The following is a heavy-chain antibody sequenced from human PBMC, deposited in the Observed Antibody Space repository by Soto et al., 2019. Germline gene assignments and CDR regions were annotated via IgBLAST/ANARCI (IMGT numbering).Heavy chain of an antibody. CDR2: IIPIFGTA. J-gene: IGHJ5*02. CDR1: GGTFSSYA. Sequence: QVQLVQSGAEVKKPGSSVKVSCKASGGTFSSYAISWVRQAPGQGLEWMGGIIPIFGTANYAQKFQGRVTITADEATSPAYMELSSLRAEDTAVYYCASAPNYYGSGSYSSSWFDPWGQGTLVTVSS. CDR3: ASAPNYYGSGSYSSSWFDP. V-gene: IGHV1-69*01. D-gene: IGHD3-10*01.